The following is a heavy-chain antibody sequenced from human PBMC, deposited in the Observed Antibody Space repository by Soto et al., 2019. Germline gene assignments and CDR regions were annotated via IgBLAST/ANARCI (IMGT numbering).Heavy chain of an antibody. V-gene: IGHV3-30-3*01. CDR1: GFTVSSYA. CDR3: ARDTAIYSSRWYRRYYFDY. J-gene: IGHJ4*02. CDR2: ISYDGSNK. Sequence: QVQLVESGGGVVQPGRSLRLSCAASGFTVSSYAMHWVRQSPGKGLEWVPVISYDGSNKYYADSVKGRFTISRDNSKNTLYLQMNSLRAEDTAVYYCARDTAIYSSRWYRRYYFDYWGQGTLVTVSS. D-gene: IGHD6-13*01.